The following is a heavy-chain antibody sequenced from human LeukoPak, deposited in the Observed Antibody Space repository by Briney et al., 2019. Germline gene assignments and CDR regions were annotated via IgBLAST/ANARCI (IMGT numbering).Heavy chain of an antibody. J-gene: IGHJ4*02. V-gene: IGHV2-5*02. D-gene: IGHD3-10*01. CDR1: GFSLSTSGVG. Sequence: SGPTLVKPTQTLTLTCTFSGFSLSTSGVGGGWIRQPPGKALEWLALIYWDDDKRYSPSLKSRPTITKDTSKNQVVLTMTNMDPVDTATYYCAHRYLSPNYYGSGNIAFDYWGQGTLVTVSS. CDR3: AHRYLSPNYYGSGNIAFDY. CDR2: IYWDDDK.